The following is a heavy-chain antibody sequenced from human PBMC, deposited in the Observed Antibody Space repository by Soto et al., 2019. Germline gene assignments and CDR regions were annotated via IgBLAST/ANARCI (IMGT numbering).Heavy chain of an antibody. CDR1: GFTFSNYA. CDR2: IVGRGGST. Sequence: EVQLLESGGGLVQPGGSLRLSCAASGFTFSNYAMTWVRQAAGKGLEWVSLIVGRGGSTYYADSVKGRLAISRDSSKNPLYLQMNSLRAEDTCVYYCAKAPSNLDHADGYYGSWFDPWGQGTLVTVSS. D-gene: IGHD3-22*01. J-gene: IGHJ5*02. V-gene: IGHV3-23*01. CDR3: AKAPSNLDHADGYYGSWFDP.